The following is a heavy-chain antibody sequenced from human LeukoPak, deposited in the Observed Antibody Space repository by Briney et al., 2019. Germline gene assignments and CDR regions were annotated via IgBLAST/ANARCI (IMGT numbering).Heavy chain of an antibody. J-gene: IGHJ6*04. CDR1: GFTFRDYY. V-gene: IGHV3-11*06. D-gene: IGHD2-2*01. Sequence: PGGSLRLSCAASGFTFRDYYMSWIRQAPGKGLEWVSYVSSSSSYTTYADSVKGRFTISRDNAKNSLYLQMNSLRAEDTAVYYCARDQFGCSSTSCYDPYYYYGMDVWGKGTTVTVSS. CDR3: ARDQFGCSSTSCYDPYYYYGMDV. CDR2: VSSSSSYT.